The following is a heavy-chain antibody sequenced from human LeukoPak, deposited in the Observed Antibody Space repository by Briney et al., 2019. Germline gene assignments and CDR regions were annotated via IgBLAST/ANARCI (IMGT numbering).Heavy chain of an antibody. J-gene: IGHJ4*02. D-gene: IGHD3-3*01. CDR2: IYYSGST. CDR3: ATSEGAPVTFFGMVTPLGYFDY. V-gene: IGHV4-39*01. CDR1: GGSISSSSYY. Sequence: SETLSLTCTAPGGSISSSSYYWGWIRPPPGKGLEWIGCIYYSGSTYYTPSRKIRVTISVDTSKNRFSLKLGTVTAADTAVYSCATSEGAPVTFFGMVTPLGYFDYWGQGTLVTVSS.